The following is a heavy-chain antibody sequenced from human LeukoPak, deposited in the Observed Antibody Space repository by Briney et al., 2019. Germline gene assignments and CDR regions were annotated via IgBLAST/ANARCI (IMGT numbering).Heavy chain of an antibody. CDR1: GFTFSSYA. CDR3: AKDFLRSSGWLQPIDY. D-gene: IGHD5-18*01. CDR2: ISGSGGST. J-gene: IGHJ4*02. Sequence: PGGSLGLSCAASGFTFSSYAMSWVRQAPGKGLEWVSAISGSGGSTYYADSVKGRFTISRDNSKNTLYLQMNSLRAEDTAVYYCAKDFLRSSGWLQPIDYWGQGTLVTVSS. V-gene: IGHV3-23*01.